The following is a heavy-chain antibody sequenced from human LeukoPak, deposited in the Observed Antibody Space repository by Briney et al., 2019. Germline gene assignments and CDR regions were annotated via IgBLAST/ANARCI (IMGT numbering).Heavy chain of an antibody. CDR2: IYHSGST. CDR1: GYSISSGYY. V-gene: IGHV4-38-2*01. J-gene: IGHJ4*02. Sequence: SETLSLTCAVSGYSISSGYYWGWIRQPPGKGLEWIGSIYHSGSTYYNPSLKSRVTISVDTSKNQFSLKLSSVTAADTAVYYCARRVGYFDYWGQGTLVTASS. D-gene: IGHD1-26*01. CDR3: ARRVGYFDY.